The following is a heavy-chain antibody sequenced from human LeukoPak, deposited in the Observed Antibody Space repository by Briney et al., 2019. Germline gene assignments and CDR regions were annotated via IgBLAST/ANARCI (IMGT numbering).Heavy chain of an antibody. Sequence: GRSLRLSCAASGFTFSSYAMHWVRQAPGKGLEWAAVISYDGSNKYYADSVKGRFTISRDNSKNTLYLQMNSLRAEDTAVYYCAREPMTTVTTDYWGQGTLVTVSS. J-gene: IGHJ4*02. CDR1: GFTFSSYA. CDR3: AREPMTTVTTDY. D-gene: IGHD4-17*01. V-gene: IGHV3-30-3*01. CDR2: ISYDGSNK.